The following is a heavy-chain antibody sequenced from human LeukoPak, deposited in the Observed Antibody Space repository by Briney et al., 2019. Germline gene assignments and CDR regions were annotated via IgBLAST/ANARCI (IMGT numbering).Heavy chain of an antibody. D-gene: IGHD3-22*01. Sequence: GGSLRLSCAASGFTFSSYAMSWVRQAPGKGLEWVSAISGSGGSTYYADSVKGRFTISRDNSKNTPYLQMNSLRAEDTAVYYCAKGGGYYDSSGYFWGQGTLVTVSS. V-gene: IGHV3-23*01. CDR2: ISGSGGST. CDR3: AKGGGYYDSSGYF. J-gene: IGHJ4*02. CDR1: GFTFSSYA.